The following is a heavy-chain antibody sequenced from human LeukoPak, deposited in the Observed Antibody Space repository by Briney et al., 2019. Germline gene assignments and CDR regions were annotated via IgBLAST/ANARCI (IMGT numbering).Heavy chain of an antibody. V-gene: IGHV3-53*01. CDR1: GFTVSSNY. CDR3: ARDSGGAISSIATPEDAFDI. Sequence: GGSLRLSCAASGFTVSSNYMSWVRQAPGKGLEWVSIIYSGGSTFYADSVKGRFTISRDNSKNTLYLQMNSLRAEDTAVYYCARDSGGAISSIATPEDAFDIWGQGTMVTVSS. CDR2: IYSGGST. D-gene: IGHD6-6*01. J-gene: IGHJ3*02.